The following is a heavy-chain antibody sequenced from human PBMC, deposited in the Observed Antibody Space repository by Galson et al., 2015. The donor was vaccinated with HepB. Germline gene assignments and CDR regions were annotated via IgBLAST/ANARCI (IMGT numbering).Heavy chain of an antibody. CDR3: ARRGYYYGSGSYFGYFDL. CDR1: GFTFDDYG. J-gene: IGHJ2*01. D-gene: IGHD3-10*01. CDR2: INWNGGST. Sequence: SLRLSCAASGFTFDDYGMSWVRQAPGKGLEWVSGINWNGGSTGYADSVKGRFTISRDNAKNSLYLQMNSLRAEDTALYYCARRGYYYGSGSYFGYFDLWGRGTLVTVSS. V-gene: IGHV3-20*04.